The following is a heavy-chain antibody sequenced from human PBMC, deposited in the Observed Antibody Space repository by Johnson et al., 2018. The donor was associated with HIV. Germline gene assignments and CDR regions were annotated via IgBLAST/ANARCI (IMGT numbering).Heavy chain of an antibody. J-gene: IGHJ3*02. D-gene: IGHD6-19*01. V-gene: IGHV3-11*04. CDR1: GFTFDDHD. CDR2: ISSSASSI. CDR3: ARVGSSGWLGRAFDI. Sequence: QVQLVESGGGVVRPGGSLRLSCAASGFTFDDHDMSWVRQAPGTGLEWVSYISSSASSIYYADSVKGRFTISRDNAKNSLYLQMNSLRAEDTAVYYCARVGSSGWLGRAFDIWGQGTMVTVSS.